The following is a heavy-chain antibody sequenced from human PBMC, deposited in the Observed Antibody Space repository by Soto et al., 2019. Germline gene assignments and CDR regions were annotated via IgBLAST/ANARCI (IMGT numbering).Heavy chain of an antibody. CDR3: AHGSSIVGAPAFDY. V-gene: IGHV2-5*02. CDR1: GFSLSTSGVG. CDR2: FYWDDDR. J-gene: IGHJ4*02. Sequence: QITLKESGPALVKPTQTLTLTCSFSGFSLSTSGVGVGWVRQAPGKALEWLTLFYWDDDRRYNPSLKSRLTFAKDTSRNQVVLTMTNMDPVDTAPYYCAHGSSIVGAPAFDYWGQGILVTVSS. D-gene: IGHD1-26*01.